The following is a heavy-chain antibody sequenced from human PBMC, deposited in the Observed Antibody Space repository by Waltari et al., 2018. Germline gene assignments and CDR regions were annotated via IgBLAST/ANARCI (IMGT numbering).Heavy chain of an antibody. CDR2: IRADTGNT. Sequence: QVQLVQSGGEVKKPGASVKVSCTASGYSFTNYAISWVRQAPGQGLEWMGWIRADTGNTSYAQNLQGRVTLTADTSSSTAYMELRSLRSDDTAVYYCARPSLGQYYFYGMEVWGQGTTVTVSS. CDR3: ARPSLGQYYFYGMEV. J-gene: IGHJ6*02. D-gene: IGHD1-26*01. CDR1: GYSFTNYA. V-gene: IGHV1-18*01.